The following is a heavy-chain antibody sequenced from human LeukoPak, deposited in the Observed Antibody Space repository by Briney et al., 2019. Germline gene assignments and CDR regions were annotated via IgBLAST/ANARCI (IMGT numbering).Heavy chain of an antibody. CDR1: GGSISRGSYY. V-gene: IGHV4-39*07. J-gene: IGHJ4*02. Sequence: PSETLSLTCTVSGGSISRGSYYWGWIRQPPGKGLEWIGSIYYSGSTYNIPSLKSRITISLDTAKNQFSLKLSSVTDAGTAVYYCARGKTFEVVNYFDYWGQGTLVTVSS. CDR2: IYYSGST. CDR3: ARGKTFEVVNYFDY. D-gene: IGHD3-3*01.